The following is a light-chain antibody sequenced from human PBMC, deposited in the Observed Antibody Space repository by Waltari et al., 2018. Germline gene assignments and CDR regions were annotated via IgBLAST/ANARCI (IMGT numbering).Light chain of an antibody. CDR1: KLGDKY. CDR3: QAWDSSTESVV. Sequence: SYELTQPPSVSVSPGQTASIPCSGDKLGDKYASWYQQKPGQSPVLVIYQDTKRPSGIPGRCSGSNSGDTATLTISGTQAMDEADYYCQAWDSSTESVVFGGGTKLTVL. CDR2: QDT. V-gene: IGLV3-1*01. J-gene: IGLJ2*01.